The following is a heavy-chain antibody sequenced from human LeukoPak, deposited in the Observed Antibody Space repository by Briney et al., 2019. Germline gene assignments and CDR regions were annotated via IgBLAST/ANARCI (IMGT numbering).Heavy chain of an antibody. Sequence: GGSLRLSCAASGFTFSSYAMSWVRQAPGKGLEWVSAISGSGGSTYYADSVKGRFTISRDNAKNSLYLQMNSLRAEDTALYYCARGVYSYGYEDAFDIWGQGTMVTVSS. D-gene: IGHD5-18*01. CDR3: ARGVYSYGYEDAFDI. CDR2: ISGSGGST. J-gene: IGHJ3*02. CDR1: GFTFSSYA. V-gene: IGHV3-23*01.